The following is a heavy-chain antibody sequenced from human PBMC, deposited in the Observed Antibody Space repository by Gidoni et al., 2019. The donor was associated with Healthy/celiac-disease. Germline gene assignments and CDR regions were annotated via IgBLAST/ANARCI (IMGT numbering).Heavy chain of an antibody. CDR1: GFAFSSYA. CDR3: ANLAVAGSDLGY. Sequence: EVQLLESGGGLVQPGGSLRLSCAASGFAFSSYAMSWVRQAPGKGLELVSAISGSGGSTYYADSVKCRFTISRDNSKNTLYLQMNSLRAEDTAVYYCANLAVAGSDLGYWGQGTLVTVSA. V-gene: IGHV3-23*01. D-gene: IGHD6-19*01. CDR2: ISGSGGST. J-gene: IGHJ4*02.